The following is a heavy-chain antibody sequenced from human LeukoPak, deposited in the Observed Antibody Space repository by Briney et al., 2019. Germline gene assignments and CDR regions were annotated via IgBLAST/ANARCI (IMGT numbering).Heavy chain of an antibody. J-gene: IGHJ4*02. V-gene: IGHV3-9*01. Sequence: GGSLRLSCAASGFTFDDYAMHWVRQAPGKGLEWVSGISWNSGSIGYADSVKGRFTISRDNAKNSLYLQMNSLRAEDTALYYCARGRHCSSTSCYRGYFDYWGQGTLVTVSS. D-gene: IGHD2-2*02. CDR2: ISWNSGSI. CDR1: GFTFDDYA. CDR3: ARGRHCSSTSCYRGYFDY.